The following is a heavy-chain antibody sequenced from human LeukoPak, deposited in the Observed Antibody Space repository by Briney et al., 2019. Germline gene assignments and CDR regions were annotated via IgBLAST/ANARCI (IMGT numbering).Heavy chain of an antibody. CDR2: INHSGST. J-gene: IGHJ4*02. V-gene: IGHV4-34*01. D-gene: IGHD4-17*01. CDR1: GGSFSGYY. CDR3: ASIPFVSTATTSYYFDY. Sequence: PSETLSLTCAVYGGSFSGYYWSWIRQPPGKGLEWIGEINHSGSTNYNPSLKSRVTISVDTSKNQFSLKLSSVTAADTAVYYCASIPFVSTATTSYYFDYWGQGTLVTVSS.